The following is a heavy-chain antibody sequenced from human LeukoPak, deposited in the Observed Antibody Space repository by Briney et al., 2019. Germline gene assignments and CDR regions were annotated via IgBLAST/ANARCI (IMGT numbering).Heavy chain of an antibody. CDR3: ARDQTYYVSSGYYYVTYFQH. CDR2: ILTGGST. J-gene: IGHJ1*01. CDR1: GASISSSY. D-gene: IGHD3-22*01. V-gene: IGHV4-4*07. Sequence: SETLSLTCTVSGASISSSYCTWIRQPAGEGLEWIGRILTGGSTTYNPSFKSRVTMSLDTSKNQFSLNLTSVTAADTAVYYCARDQTYYVSSGYYYVTYFQHWGQGILVTVSS.